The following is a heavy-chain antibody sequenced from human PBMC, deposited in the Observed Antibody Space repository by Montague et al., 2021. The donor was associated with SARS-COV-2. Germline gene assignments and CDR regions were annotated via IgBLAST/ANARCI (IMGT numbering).Heavy chain of an antibody. Sequence: SETLSLTCTVSGGSISSSYYYWVWIRQPPGKGREWIGSIYDSGSTYYNPSLQSPVTISVDTSKNHFSLKLSSVTAADTAVYYCARRGRKLLPVATTIGGIDNWGQGTMVTVSS. J-gene: IGHJ3*02. D-gene: IGHD5-12*01. CDR3: ARRGRKLLPVATTIGGIDN. CDR2: IYDSGST. V-gene: IGHV4-39*02. CDR1: GGSISSSYYY.